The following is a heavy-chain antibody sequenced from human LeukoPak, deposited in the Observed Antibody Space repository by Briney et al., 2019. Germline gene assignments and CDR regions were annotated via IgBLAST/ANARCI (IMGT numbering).Heavy chain of an antibody. CDR1: GFTFSSYS. J-gene: IGHJ2*01. D-gene: IGHD6-19*01. Sequence: GGSLRLSCVASGFTFSSYSMNWVRQAPGKGLVWVSRLNTDGSDTRYADSVQGRFTISRDNAKNTLYMQMNSLRAEDTAVYYCARSEAVAWSFDLWGRGTLVTVSS. V-gene: IGHV3-74*01. CDR2: LNTDGSDT. CDR3: ARSEAVAWSFDL.